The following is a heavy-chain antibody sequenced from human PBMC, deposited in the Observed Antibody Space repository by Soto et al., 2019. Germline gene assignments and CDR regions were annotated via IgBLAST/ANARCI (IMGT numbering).Heavy chain of an antibody. CDR1: TFNFTSYS. CDR3: ARVNSSTGSMHFDH. D-gene: IGHD3-9*01. V-gene: IGHV3-21*01. J-gene: IGHJ4*02. Sequence: EVQLVESGGGLVKPGGSLRLTCAGSTFNFTSYSLNWVRQAPGKGLEWVSSISATSTYIFYADSVKCRFTISRDNAQNSVSLPMSSLRAEDTALYYCARVNSSTGSMHFDHWGQGTLVTVSS. CDR2: ISATSTYI.